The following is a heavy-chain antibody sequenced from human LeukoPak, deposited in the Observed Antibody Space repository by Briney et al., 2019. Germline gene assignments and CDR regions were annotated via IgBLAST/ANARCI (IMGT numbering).Heavy chain of an antibody. D-gene: IGHD2-2*01. CDR2: ISASGGTT. CDR3: AKEPREYCSSTSCPNWFDS. CDR1: GFTFNNYA. V-gene: IGHV3-23*01. J-gene: IGHJ5*01. Sequence: GGSLRLSCAASGFTFNNYAMSWVRQAPGKGLEWVSAISASGGTTYYADSVKGRYTISRDNSENTLFLKMNSLRAEDTAVYYCAKEPREYCSSTSCPNWFDSWGQGTLVTVSS.